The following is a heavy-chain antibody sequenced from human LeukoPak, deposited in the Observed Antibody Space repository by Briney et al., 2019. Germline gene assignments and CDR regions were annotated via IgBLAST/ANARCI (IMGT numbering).Heavy chain of an antibody. CDR2: INPNSGGT. CDR3: ARAYGSGSYYRTYFVF. D-gene: IGHD3-10*01. V-gene: IGHV1-2*02. J-gene: IGHJ4*02. CDR1: GYTFTGYY. Sequence: PIASVKVSCKASGYTFTGYYMHWVGQAPGQGLYWMGWINPNSGGTNYARKFQGRVTMTRDTSISTAYMELSRLRSDDTAVYYCARAYGSGSYYRTYFVFWAQGTLVTVSS.